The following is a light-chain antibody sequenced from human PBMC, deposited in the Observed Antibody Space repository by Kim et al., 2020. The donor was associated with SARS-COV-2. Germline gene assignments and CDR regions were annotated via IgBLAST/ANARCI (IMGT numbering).Light chain of an antibody. CDR2: AAS. J-gene: IGKJ2*01. V-gene: IGKV1-39*01. CDR1: QSISSY. CDR3: QQSYSTPSNT. Sequence: DIQMTQSPSSLSASVGDRVTITCRASQSISSYLNWYQQKPGKAPKLLIYAASSLQSGVPSRFSGSGSGTDFTLTISSLQPEDFATYYCQQSYSTPSNTFGQGTKLEI.